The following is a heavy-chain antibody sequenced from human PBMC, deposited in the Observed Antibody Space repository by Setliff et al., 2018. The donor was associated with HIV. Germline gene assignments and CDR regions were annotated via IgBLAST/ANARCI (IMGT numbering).Heavy chain of an antibody. J-gene: IGHJ6*03. CDR1: GFSISSGHY. CDR3: ARHGTYAAHYSYMDV. CDR2: IYHSGTT. V-gene: IGHV4-38-2*01. Sequence: SETLSLTCAVSGFSISSGHYRGWIRQPPGKGLEWIGTIYHSGTTYDNPSLKSRLTISVDTSKNHFSLILSSVTAADTAVYYCARHGTYAAHYSYMDVWGKGTTVTVS. D-gene: IGHD1-1*01.